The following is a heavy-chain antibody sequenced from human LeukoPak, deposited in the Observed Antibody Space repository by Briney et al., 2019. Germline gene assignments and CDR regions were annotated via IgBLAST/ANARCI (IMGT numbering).Heavy chain of an antibody. D-gene: IGHD3-9*01. CDR3: ARVPYDILTGYSLGYLDY. J-gene: IGHJ4*02. Sequence: EASVKVSCKASGYTFTGYYMHWVRQAPGQGLEWMGWINPNSGGTNCAQKFQGRVTMTRDTSISTAYMELSRLRSDDTAVYYCARVPYDILTGYSLGYLDYWGQGTLVTVSS. CDR2: INPNSGGT. CDR1: GYTFTGYY. V-gene: IGHV1-2*02.